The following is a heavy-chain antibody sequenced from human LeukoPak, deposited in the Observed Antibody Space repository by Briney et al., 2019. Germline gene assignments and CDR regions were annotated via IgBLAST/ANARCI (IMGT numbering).Heavy chain of an antibody. CDR2: IYYSGST. CDR1: GGSISSGGYY. V-gene: IGHV4-61*08. Sequence: SETLSLTCTVSGGSISSGGYYWSWIRQHPGKGLEWIGYIYYSGSTNYNPSLKSRVTISVDTSKNQFSLKLSSVAAADTAVYYCARALFSKSYYYYGMDVWGQGTTVTVSS. CDR3: ARALFSKSYYYYGMDV. J-gene: IGHJ6*02.